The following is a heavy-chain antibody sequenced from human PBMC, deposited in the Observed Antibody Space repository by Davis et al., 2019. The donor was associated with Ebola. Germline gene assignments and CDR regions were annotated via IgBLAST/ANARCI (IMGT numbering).Heavy chain of an antibody. J-gene: IGHJ3*02. CDR3: ARMTGYYYDSSGYYRYDAFDI. V-gene: IGHV4-34*01. CDR2: INHSGST. D-gene: IGHD3-22*01. Sequence: MPGGSLRLSCAVYGGSFSGYYWSWIRQPPGKGLEWIGEINHSGSTNYNPSLKSRVTISVDTSKNQFSLKLSSVTAADTAVYYCARMTGYYYDSSGYYRYDAFDIWGQGTMVTVSS. CDR1: GGSFSGYY.